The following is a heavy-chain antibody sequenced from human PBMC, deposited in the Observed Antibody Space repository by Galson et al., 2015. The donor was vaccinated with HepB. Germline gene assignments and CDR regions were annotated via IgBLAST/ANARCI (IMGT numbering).Heavy chain of an antibody. CDR2: MKEVENIR. Sequence: SGAEVKKPGESLKISCKGSGYSFTSYWMSWVRQAPGKELEWVANMKEVENIRFYVDSVKGRFTISRDNAKNLLYLHMNNLRAEDTAVYYCARGPFPQAWQTGYFDNWGQGTLVTVSA. D-gene: IGHD1-14*01. V-gene: IGHV3-7*01. CDR1: GYSFTSYW. CDR3: ARGPFPQAWQTGYFDN. J-gene: IGHJ4*02.